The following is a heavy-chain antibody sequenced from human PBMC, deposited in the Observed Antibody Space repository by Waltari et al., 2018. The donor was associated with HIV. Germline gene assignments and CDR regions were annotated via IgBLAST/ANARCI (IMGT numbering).Heavy chain of an antibody. D-gene: IGHD3-22*01. CDR2: VNGDGSRT. Sequence: EVQLVESGGGLVEPGGSLRLSCATSGFTFSSYWMHWVSQAPGKGLLGVSGVNGDGSRTNYADSVKGRFTISRDNAKNTLYLQMDSLRAEDTAVYYCVRAHYDSSSLDPWGQGTLVTVSS. V-gene: IGHV3-74*01. J-gene: IGHJ5*02. CDR1: GFTFSSYW. CDR3: VRAHYDSSSLDP.